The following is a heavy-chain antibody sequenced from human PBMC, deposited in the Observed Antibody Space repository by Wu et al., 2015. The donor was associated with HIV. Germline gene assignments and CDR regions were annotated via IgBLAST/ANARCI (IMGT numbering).Heavy chain of an antibody. V-gene: IGHV1-18*01. CDR2: ISAYNGDT. CDR1: GYTFTTYA. J-gene: IGHJ6*02. Sequence: QVQLVQSRAEVKKPGASVKVSCKASGYTFTTYAITWVRQAPGQGLEWMGWISAYNGDTNYAQKLQGRITMTRNTSISTAYMELSSLRSEDTAVYYCARAGWRQKNYGMDVVGAKGP. D-gene: IGHD2-21*02. CDR3: ARAGWRQKNYGMDVV.